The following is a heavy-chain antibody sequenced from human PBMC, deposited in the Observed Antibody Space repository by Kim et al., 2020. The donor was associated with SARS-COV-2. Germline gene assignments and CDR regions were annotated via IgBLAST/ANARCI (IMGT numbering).Heavy chain of an antibody. D-gene: IGHD3-22*01. CDR2: ISYDGSNK. Sequence: GGSLRLSCAASGFTFSSYAMHWVRQAPGKGLEWVAVISYDGSNKYYADSVKGRFTISRDNSKNTLYLQMNSLRAEDTAVYYCVSTYYYDSSGSTPSLEYFQHWGQGTLVTVSS. CDR1: GFTFSSYA. V-gene: IGHV3-30*04. CDR3: VSTYYYDSSGSTPSLEYFQH. J-gene: IGHJ1*01.